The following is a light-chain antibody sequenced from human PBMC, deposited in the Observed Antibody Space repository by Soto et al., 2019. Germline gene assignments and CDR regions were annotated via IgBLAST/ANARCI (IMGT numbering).Light chain of an antibody. CDR1: QSVSSNY. V-gene: IGKV3-20*01. J-gene: IGKJ4*01. CDR2: GAS. Sequence: EIVWTQSPGTLSLSPGGRATLSCRAGQSVSSNYLAWYQQKPGQAPRLLVYGASSRVTGIPDRFSGSGSGTDFTLTISRLEPEDFAVYYCQQYGSSPLTFGGGTKVEIK. CDR3: QQYGSSPLT.